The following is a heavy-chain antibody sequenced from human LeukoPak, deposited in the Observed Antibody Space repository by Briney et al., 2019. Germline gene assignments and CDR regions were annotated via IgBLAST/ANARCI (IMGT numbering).Heavy chain of an antibody. CDR2: IIPIFGTA. V-gene: IGHV1-69*13. J-gene: IGHJ4*02. CDR1: GGTFSSYA. D-gene: IGHD2-15*01. CDR3: ARARRRGYCSGGSCPPFGY. Sequence: SVKVSCKASGGTFSSYAISWVRQAPGQGLEWMGGIIPIFGTANYAQKFQGRVTITADESTSTAYMELSSLRSEDTAVYYCARARRRGYCSGGSCPPFGYWGQGTLVTVSS.